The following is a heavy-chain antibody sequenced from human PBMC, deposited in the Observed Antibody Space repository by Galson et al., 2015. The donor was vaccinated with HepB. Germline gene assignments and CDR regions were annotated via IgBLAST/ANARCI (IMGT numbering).Heavy chain of an antibody. D-gene: IGHD1-26*01. V-gene: IGHV4-59*01. Sequence: ETLSLTCTVSGGSISSYYWSWIRQPPGKGLEWIGYIYYSGSTNYNPSLKSRVTISVDTSKNQFSLKLSSVTAADTAVYYCARVYWGSGSYSNWFDPWGQGTLVTVSS. CDR1: GGSISSYY. CDR2: IYYSGST. J-gene: IGHJ5*02. CDR3: ARVYWGSGSYSNWFDP.